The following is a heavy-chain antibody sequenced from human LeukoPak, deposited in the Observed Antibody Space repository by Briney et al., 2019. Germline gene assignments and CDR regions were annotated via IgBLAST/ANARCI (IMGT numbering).Heavy chain of an antibody. V-gene: IGHV3-21*01. CDR1: GFTFSSYR. CDR3: ARDFSVTSNDY. Sequence: PGGSLRLSCAASGFTFSSYRMNWVRQAPGKGLEWVSSISSSSSYIYYADSVKGRFTISRDNAKNSLYLQMNSLRVEDTAVYYCARDFSVTSNDYWGQGTLVTVSS. CDR2: ISSSSSYI. J-gene: IGHJ4*02. D-gene: IGHD2/OR15-2a*01.